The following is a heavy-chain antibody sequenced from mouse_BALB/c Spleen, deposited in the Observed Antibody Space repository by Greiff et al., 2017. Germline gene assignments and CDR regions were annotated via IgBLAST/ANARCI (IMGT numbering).Heavy chain of an antibody. CDR3: ARNHYYGSSHYYFDY. Sequence: EVKVVESGGGLVQPGGSRKLSCAASGFTFSSFGMHWVRQAPEKGLEWVAYISSGSSTIYYADTVKGRFTISRDNPKNTLFLQMTSLRSEDTAMYDCARNHYYGSSHYYFDYWGQGTTLTVSS. CDR1: GFTFSSFG. CDR2: ISSGSSTI. D-gene: IGHD1-1*01. V-gene: IGHV5-17*02. J-gene: IGHJ2*01.